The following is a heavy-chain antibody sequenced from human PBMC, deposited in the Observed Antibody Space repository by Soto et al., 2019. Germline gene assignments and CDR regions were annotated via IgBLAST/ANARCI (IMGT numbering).Heavy chain of an antibody. CDR2: IYYSGST. Sequence: QVQLQESGPGLVKPSETLSLTCTVSGGSISSYYWSWIRQPPGKGLEWIGYIYYSGSTNYNPSLKSRVTISVDTSKNQFSLKLSSVTAADTAVYYCASGTWGALGYWGQGTLVTVSS. CDR3: ASGTWGALGY. D-gene: IGHD3-16*01. CDR1: GGSISSYY. J-gene: IGHJ4*02. V-gene: IGHV4-59*08.